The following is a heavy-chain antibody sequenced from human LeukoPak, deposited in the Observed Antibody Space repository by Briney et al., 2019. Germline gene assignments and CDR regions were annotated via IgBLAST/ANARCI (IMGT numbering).Heavy chain of an antibody. V-gene: IGHV3-33*01. CDR3: ASDGGTPADY. CDR2: IWFDGSNK. Sequence: GGSLTLSCAASRFTFSSYGMHWVRQAPGKGLEWVALIWFDGSNKYYADSVKGRFTISRDNSKSTLYLQMNSLRAEDTAVYYCASDGGTPADYWGQGTLVTVSS. D-gene: IGHD4-23*01. CDR1: RFTFSSYG. J-gene: IGHJ4*02.